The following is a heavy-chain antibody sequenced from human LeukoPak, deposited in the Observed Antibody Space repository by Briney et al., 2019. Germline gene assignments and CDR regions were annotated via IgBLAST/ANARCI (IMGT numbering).Heavy chain of an antibody. J-gene: IGHJ4*02. CDR2: IYHSGST. V-gene: IGHV4-38-2*02. D-gene: IGHD3-22*01. Sequence: SETLSLTCTVSGYSISNGYYWGWIRQPPGKGLEWIGSIYHSGSTYYNPPLKSRVTISVDTSKNQFSLKLSSVPAADTAVYYCARVSYYYDSSGYYYVFDYWGQGTLVTVSS. CDR1: GYSISNGYY. CDR3: ARVSYYYDSSGYYYVFDY.